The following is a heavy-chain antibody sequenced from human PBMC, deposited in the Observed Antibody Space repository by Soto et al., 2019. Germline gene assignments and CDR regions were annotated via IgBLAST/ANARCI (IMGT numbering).Heavy chain of an antibody. Sequence: SETLSLTCTVSGGSISSGDYYWSWIRQPPGKGLEWIGYIYYSGSTYYNPSLKSRVTISVDTSKNQFSLKLSSVTAADTAVYYCARGGGYYYDSSGPAFDYWGQGTLVTVSS. CDR2: IYYSGST. D-gene: IGHD3-22*01. V-gene: IGHV4-30-4*01. J-gene: IGHJ4*02. CDR3: ARGGGYYYDSSGPAFDY. CDR1: GGSISSGDYY.